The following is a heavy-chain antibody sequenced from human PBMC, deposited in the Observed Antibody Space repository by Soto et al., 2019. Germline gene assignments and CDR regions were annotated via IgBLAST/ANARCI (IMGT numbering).Heavy chain of an antibody. V-gene: IGHV4-39*07. J-gene: IGHJ5*02. Sequence: SETLSLTCSVSGYSVTSSDYYWAWIRQPPGKGLEWIGEINHVGGTNYNPSLKSRVTMSVDTSQNQFSLRLISVTAADTAMYFCVRIRYQLPSSVLWLDPWGQGTPVTVSS. D-gene: IGHD3-16*01. CDR2: INHVGGT. CDR1: GYSVTSSDYY. CDR3: VRIRYQLPSSVLWLDP.